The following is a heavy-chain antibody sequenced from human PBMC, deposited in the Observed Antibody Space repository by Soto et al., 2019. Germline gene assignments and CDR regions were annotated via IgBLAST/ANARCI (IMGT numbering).Heavy chain of an antibody. D-gene: IGHD7-27*01. CDR3: ARDLSWGSNWYYYMDV. V-gene: IGHV3-48*01. J-gene: IGHJ6*03. Sequence: GGSLRLSCAASGFTFSSYAMSWVRQAPGKGLERVSYISGSSSVIDYADSVKGRFTVSRDNARNSLYLQMNSLRAEDTAVYYCARDLSWGSNWYYYMDVWGKGTTVTVSS. CDR1: GFTFSSYA. CDR2: ISGSSSVI.